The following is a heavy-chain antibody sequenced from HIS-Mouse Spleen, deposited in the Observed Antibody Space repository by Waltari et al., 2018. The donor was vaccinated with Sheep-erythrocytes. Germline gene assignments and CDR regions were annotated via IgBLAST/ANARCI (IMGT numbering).Heavy chain of an antibody. CDR1: GFTFSSYW. V-gene: IGHV3-7*01. CDR2: IKQDGGGK. CDR3: ARAVAGTPDAFDI. Sequence: EVQLVESGGGLVQPGGSLRLSCAASGFTFSSYWMSWVRQAPGKGREGVANIKQDGGGKYYVDSVKGRFTSSRDNAKNSLYLQMNSLRAEDTAVYYCARAVAGTPDAFDIWGQGTMVTVSS. D-gene: IGHD1-7*01. J-gene: IGHJ3*02.